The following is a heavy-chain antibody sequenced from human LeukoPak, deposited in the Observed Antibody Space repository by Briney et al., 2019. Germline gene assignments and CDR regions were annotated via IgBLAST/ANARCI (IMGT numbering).Heavy chain of an antibody. V-gene: IGHV5-51*01. CDR3: ARLGNYQTAADTQFDY. CDR2: IYPGDSDT. Sequence: GESLKISCKGSGYSFTSYWIGWVRQMPGKGLEWMGIIYPGDSDTRYSPSFQGQVTISADKSISTAYLQWSSLKASDTAMYYCARLGNYQTAADTQFDYWGQGTLVTVSS. CDR1: GYSFTSYW. D-gene: IGHD6-13*01. J-gene: IGHJ4*02.